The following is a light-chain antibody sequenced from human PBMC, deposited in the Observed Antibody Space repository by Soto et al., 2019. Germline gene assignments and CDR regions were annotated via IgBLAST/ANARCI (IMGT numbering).Light chain of an antibody. CDR3: QQAYSFPIT. J-gene: IGKJ5*01. V-gene: IGKV1-39*01. CDR2: GAS. Sequence: DIQMTQSPSSLSASVEDRVIITCRASQSISNHLNWYQHKPGRTPELLIHGASRLQSGVPARFSGSGSGTDFTLSINSLQPEDFATYYCQQAYSFPITFGQGTRLEIK. CDR1: QSISNH.